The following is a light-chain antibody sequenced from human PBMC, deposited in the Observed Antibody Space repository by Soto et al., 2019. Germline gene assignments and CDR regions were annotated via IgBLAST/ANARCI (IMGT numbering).Light chain of an antibody. CDR2: DVS. Sequence: QSVLTQPASVSGSPGQSITISCSGTSIDVGGTNHVSWYLQHPGEAPKLIMYDVSNRPSGVSDRFFGSKADNTATLTVSGLQAEDEADYYCCSYTSFSTDVFGTGTKLTVL. CDR3: CSYTSFSTDV. J-gene: IGLJ1*01. CDR1: SIDVGGTNH. V-gene: IGLV2-14*03.